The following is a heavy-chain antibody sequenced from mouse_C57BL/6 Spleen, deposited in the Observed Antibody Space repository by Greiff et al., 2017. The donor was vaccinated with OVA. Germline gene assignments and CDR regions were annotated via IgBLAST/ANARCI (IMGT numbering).Heavy chain of an antibody. D-gene: IGHD1-1*01. Sequence: VQLQQPGTELVKPGASVKLSCKASGYTFTSYWMHWVKQRPGQGLEWIGNINPSNGGTNYNEKFKSKATLTVDKSSSTAYMQLSSLTSEDSAVYYCARNPEFITTVVDYAMDYWGQGTSVTVSS. CDR2: INPSNGGT. V-gene: IGHV1-53*01. J-gene: IGHJ4*01. CDR3: ARNPEFITTVVDYAMDY. CDR1: GYTFTSYW.